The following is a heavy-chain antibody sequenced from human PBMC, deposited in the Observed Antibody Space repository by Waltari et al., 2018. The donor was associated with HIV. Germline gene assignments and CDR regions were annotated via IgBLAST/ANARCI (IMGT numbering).Heavy chain of an antibody. CDR2: ISGSGGST. V-gene: IGHV3-23*01. D-gene: IGHD6-6*01. J-gene: IGHJ5*02. CDR1: GFTFYTYA. Sequence: EVQLLESGGGLVQPGGSLRLSCAASGFTFYTYAMSWVRQAPGKGLEWVSAISGSGGSTYYADSVKGRFTISRDNSKNTLYLQMNSLRAEDTAVYYCAKRQQLVRTGWFDPWGQGTLVTVSS. CDR3: AKRQQLVRTGWFDP.